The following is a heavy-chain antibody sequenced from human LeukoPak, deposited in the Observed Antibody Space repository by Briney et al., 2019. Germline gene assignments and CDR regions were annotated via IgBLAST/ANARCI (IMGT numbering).Heavy chain of an antibody. CDR2: ISSSSSYI. CDR1: GFTFSDYY. CDR3: ASEARGISDY. Sequence: GGSLRLSCAASGFTFSDYYMSWIRQAPGKGLEWVSSISSSSSYIYYADSVKGRFTISRDNAKNSLYLQMNSLRAEDTAVYYCASEARGISDYWGQGTPVTVSS. J-gene: IGHJ4*02. D-gene: IGHD3-10*01. V-gene: IGHV3-11*06.